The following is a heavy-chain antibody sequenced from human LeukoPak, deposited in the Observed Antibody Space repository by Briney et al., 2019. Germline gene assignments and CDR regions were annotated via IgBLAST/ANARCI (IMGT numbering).Heavy chain of an antibody. CDR2: IRSKVYGGTT. J-gene: IGHJ4*02. Sequence: GGSLRLSCTPSGFTFGDYTMSWVRQAPGKGLEWVGVIRSKVYGGTTDYAASVKGRFTISRDDSKSIAYLQMNSLKTEDTAVYYCTRGRKYFDYWGQGTLVTVSS. V-gene: IGHV3-49*04. CDR1: GFTFGDYT. D-gene: IGHD1-14*01. CDR3: TRGRKYFDY.